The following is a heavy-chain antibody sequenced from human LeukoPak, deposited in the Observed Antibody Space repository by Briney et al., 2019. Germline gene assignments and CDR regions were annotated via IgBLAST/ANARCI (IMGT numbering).Heavy chain of an antibody. CDR3: ARYGGSGWVIDN. V-gene: IGHV4-59*08. D-gene: IGHD6-19*01. Sequence: SETLSLTCTVSGGSISSYYWTWIRQPPGKGLEWIGYIYYTGATSYNPSLKSRVTISVDTSKKQFSLKLTSVTAADTAVYYCARYGGSGWVIDNWGQGTLATVSS. J-gene: IGHJ4*02. CDR2: IYYTGAT. CDR1: GGSISSYY.